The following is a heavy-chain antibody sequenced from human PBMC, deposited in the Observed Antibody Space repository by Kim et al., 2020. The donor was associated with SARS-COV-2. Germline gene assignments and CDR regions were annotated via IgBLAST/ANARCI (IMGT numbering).Heavy chain of an antibody. V-gene: IGHV3-11*01. D-gene: IGHD6-6*01. CDR2: ISSSGSTI. CDR3: ATQQSSIAALWFDP. J-gene: IGHJ5*02. CDR1: GFTFSDYY. Sequence: GGSLRLSCAASGFTFSDYYMSWIRQAPGKGLEWVSYISSSGSTIYYADSVKGRFTISRDNAKNSLYLQMNSLRAEDTAVYYCATQQSSIAALWFDPWGQGTLVTVSS.